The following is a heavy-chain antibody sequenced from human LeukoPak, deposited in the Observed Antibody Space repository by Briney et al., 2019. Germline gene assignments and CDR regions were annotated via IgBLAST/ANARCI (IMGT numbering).Heavy chain of an antibody. Sequence: GGSLRLSCAASGFTFSSYWMHWVRQAPGKGLVWVSRINSDGSSTSYADSVEGRFTISRDNAKNTLYLQMNSLRAEDTAVYYCARIYGDYVYYFDYWGQGTLVTVSS. V-gene: IGHV3-74*01. D-gene: IGHD4-17*01. CDR3: ARIYGDYVYYFDY. CDR2: INSDGSST. J-gene: IGHJ4*02. CDR1: GFTFSSYW.